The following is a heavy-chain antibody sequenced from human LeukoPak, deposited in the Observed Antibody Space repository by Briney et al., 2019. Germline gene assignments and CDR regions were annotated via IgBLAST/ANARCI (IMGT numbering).Heavy chain of an antibody. Sequence: GGSLRLSCAASGFTFNSFGMHWVRQAPGQGQEWVAAISYDGSEKFYADSVKGRFTISRDNSRSTLYLQMNSLRTADSTIYYCATGGYSNCWPYFDYWGQGTLVTVSS. D-gene: IGHD2-15*01. V-gene: IGHV3-30*01. J-gene: IGHJ4*02. CDR1: GFTFNSFG. CDR2: ISYDGSEK. CDR3: ATGGYSNCWPYFDY.